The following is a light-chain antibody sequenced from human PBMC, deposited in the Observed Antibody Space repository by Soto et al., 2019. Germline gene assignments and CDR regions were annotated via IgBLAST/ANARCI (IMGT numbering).Light chain of an antibody. Sequence: EIVMTQSPATLSVSPGERATVPCRASQSVRNNLAWYQQKPGQAPRLLIYGASTRATGIPARFSGSGYGTEFTLTISSLQSEDFEVYYCQQYNKWPLTFGGGTKVDI. V-gene: IGKV3-15*01. CDR1: QSVRNN. CDR3: QQYNKWPLT. CDR2: GAS. J-gene: IGKJ4*01.